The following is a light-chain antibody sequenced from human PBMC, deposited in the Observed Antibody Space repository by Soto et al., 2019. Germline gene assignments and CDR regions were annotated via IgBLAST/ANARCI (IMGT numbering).Light chain of an antibody. CDR2: SAT. CDR1: AGAVTSSSY. V-gene: IGLV7-43*01. Sequence: QAVVTQEPSLAVSPGGTVTLTFASSAGAVTSSSYPGWFQQKPGQAPRPLIHSATDKHSWTPARFSGSLLGGKAARTLSGVQPEDEAEYYCPLYFSGGKGVFGGGTKLTVL. J-gene: IGLJ2*01. CDR3: PLYFSGGKGV.